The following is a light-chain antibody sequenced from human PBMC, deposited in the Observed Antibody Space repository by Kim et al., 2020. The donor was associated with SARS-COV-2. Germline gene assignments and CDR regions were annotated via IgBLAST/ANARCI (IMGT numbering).Light chain of an antibody. CDR1: QSIINW. CDR3: QQYNNWYT. V-gene: IGKV1-5*03. CDR2: TAS. Sequence: LSASVVDTVTITCRASQSIINWLAWYQQKPGKAPNLLIHTASTLESGVPSRFSGSGSGTEFTLTISSLQPDDFATYHCQQYNNWYTFGQGTKLEI. J-gene: IGKJ2*01.